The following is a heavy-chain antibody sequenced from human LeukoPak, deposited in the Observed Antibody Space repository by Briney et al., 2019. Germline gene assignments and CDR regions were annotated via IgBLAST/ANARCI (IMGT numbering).Heavy chain of an antibody. D-gene: IGHD6-19*01. CDR3: AKDVAAVAAFDY. CDR1: GFAFSSYA. CDR2: ISGSGDT. V-gene: IGHV3-23*01. J-gene: IGHJ4*02. Sequence: GGSLRLSCAASGFAFSSYAMSWVRQAPGEGLEWLSSISGSGDTYYADSVKGRFTISRDNSKNTLYLQMNSLRAEDTAVYYCAKDVAAVAAFDYWGQGTLVTVSS.